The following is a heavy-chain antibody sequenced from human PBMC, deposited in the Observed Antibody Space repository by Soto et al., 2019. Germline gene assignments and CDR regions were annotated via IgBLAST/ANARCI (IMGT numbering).Heavy chain of an antibody. D-gene: IGHD2-15*01. Sequence: QVQLVESGGGVVQPGRSLRLSCAASGFTFSSYGMHWVRQAPGKGLEWVAVISYDGSDKYYADSVKGRFTISRDSSKNTLSLQMNSLRAEDTAVYYCAKDRVADIVVVVAAPGYWGQGTLVTVSS. CDR3: AKDRVADIVVVVAAPGY. J-gene: IGHJ4*02. CDR2: ISYDGSDK. V-gene: IGHV3-30*18. CDR1: GFTFSSYG.